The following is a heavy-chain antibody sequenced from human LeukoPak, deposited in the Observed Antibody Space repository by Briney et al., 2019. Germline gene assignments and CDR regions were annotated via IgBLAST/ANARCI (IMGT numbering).Heavy chain of an antibody. CDR1: GGSVSSGSYY. D-gene: IGHD2-2*01. CDR3: ARADIVVVPAAKDDAFDI. V-gene: IGHV4-61*01. CDR2: IYYSGST. J-gene: IGHJ3*02. Sequence: SETLSLTCTVSGGSVSSGSYYWSWIRQPPGKGLEWIGYIYYSGSTNYNPPLKSRVTISVDTSKNQFSLKLSSVTAADTAVYYCARADIVVVPAAKDDAFDIWGQGTMVTVSS.